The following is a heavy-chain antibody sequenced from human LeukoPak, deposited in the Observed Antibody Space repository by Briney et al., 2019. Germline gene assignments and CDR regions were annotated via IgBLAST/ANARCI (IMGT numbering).Heavy chain of an antibody. D-gene: IGHD2-15*01. CDR2: IYYSGST. V-gene: IGHV4-39*01. J-gene: IGHJ4*02. CDR3: ARRPNGSFDY. Sequence: ASETLSLTCTVSGDSFSSVTDYWGWIRQPPGKGLEWIGSIYYSGSTYYNPSLKSRVSISIDTSKNQFSLDLRSVTAADTAVYYCARRPNGSFDYWGQGTLVTVSS. CDR1: GDSFSSVTDY.